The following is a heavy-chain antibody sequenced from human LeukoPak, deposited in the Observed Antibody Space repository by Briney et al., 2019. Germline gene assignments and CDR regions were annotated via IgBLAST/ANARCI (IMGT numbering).Heavy chain of an antibody. D-gene: IGHD1-20*01. CDR1: GFTFSNFW. V-gene: IGHV3-7*01. J-gene: IGHJ4*02. CDR3: ARFGISGTMDY. CDR2: IKQDESEK. Sequence: GGSLRLSCAASGFTFSNFWMSWVRQAPGKGLEWVANIKQDESEKYYADSVKGRFTISRDNAKNSLYLQMNSLRAEDTAVYYCARFGISGTMDYWGQGTLVPVSS.